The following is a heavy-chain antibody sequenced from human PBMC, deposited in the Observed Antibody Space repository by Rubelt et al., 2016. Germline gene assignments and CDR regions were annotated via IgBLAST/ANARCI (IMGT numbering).Heavy chain of an antibody. CDR2: IYYTGST. J-gene: IGHJ3*02. CDR1: GGSISSYY. CDR3: ARGYYSDGRAAFDI. Sequence: QVQLQESGPGLVKPSQTLSLTCTVSGGSISSYYWSWIRQPPGKGLEWIGYIYYTGSTNYKPSLKSRVTISVDTSKNQFSLKLSSVTAADTAMYYCARGYYSDGRAAFDIWGQGTMVAVSS. D-gene: IGHD3-10*01. V-gene: IGHV4-59*01.